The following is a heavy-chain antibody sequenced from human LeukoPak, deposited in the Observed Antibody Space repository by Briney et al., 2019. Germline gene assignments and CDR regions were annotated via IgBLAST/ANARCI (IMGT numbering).Heavy chain of an antibody. J-gene: IGHJ3*02. CDR3: ARGGGGGSYSRNAFDI. V-gene: IGHV3-30*04. D-gene: IGHD1-26*01. Sequence: GGSLRLSCAASGFTFSSYAMHWVRQAPGKGLEWVAVISYDGSNKYYADSVKGRFTISRDNSKNTLYLQMNSLRAEDTAVYYCARGGGGGSYSRNAFDIWGQGTMVTVSS. CDR2: ISYDGSNK. CDR1: GFTFSSYA.